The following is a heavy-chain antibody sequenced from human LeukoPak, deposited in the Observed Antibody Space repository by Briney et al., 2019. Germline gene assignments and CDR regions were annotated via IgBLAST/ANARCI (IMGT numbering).Heavy chain of an antibody. CDR1: GFIFSNYA. V-gene: IGHV3-23*01. Sequence: GGSLRLSCAVSGFIFSNYAVSWVRQAPGKGLEWVSIISGSGGRTEYADSVKGRFTVSRDNSKNTLYLQMNSLRAEDTAVYYCANLPLWFGELLDFDYWGQGTLVTVSS. J-gene: IGHJ4*02. CDR3: ANLPLWFGELLDFDY. CDR2: ISGSGGRT. D-gene: IGHD3-10*01.